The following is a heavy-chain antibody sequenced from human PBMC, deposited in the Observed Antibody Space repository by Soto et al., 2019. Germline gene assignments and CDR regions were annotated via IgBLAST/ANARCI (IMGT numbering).Heavy chain of an antibody. J-gene: IGHJ3*02. CDR3: ARDNVGVTAILPADAFDI. CDR2: ISAYNGNT. D-gene: IGHD2-21*02. V-gene: IGHV1-18*01. CDR1: GYTFTSYG. Sequence: ASVKVSCKASGYTFTSYGISWVRQAPGQGLEWMGWISAYNGNTNYAQKLQGRVTMTTDTSTSTAYMELRSLRSDDTAVYYCARDNVGVTAILPADAFDIWGKGTMVPVSS.